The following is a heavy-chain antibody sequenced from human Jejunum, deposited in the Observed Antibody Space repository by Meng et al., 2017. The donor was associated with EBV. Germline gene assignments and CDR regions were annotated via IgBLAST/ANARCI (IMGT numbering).Heavy chain of an antibody. Sequence: QVQLVQSGAEATKPGASVKVACKASGFTFTNYDINWVRQAFGQGLEWMGWMNPSNGKTGYAQKFQGRVTMTRDASTSTAYMELSSLRSDDTAVYFCARGAQPIDLWGQGTLVTVSS. CDR3: ARGAQPIDL. CDR1: GFTFTNYD. J-gene: IGHJ5*02. CDR2: MNPSNGKT. D-gene: IGHD3-3*01. V-gene: IGHV1-8*01.